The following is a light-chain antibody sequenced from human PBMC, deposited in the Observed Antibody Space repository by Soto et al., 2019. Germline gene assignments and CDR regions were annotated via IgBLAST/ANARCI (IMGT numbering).Light chain of an antibody. J-gene: IGKJ1*01. CDR3: QQYYKGWT. CDR2: DAS. CDR1: QSINAW. Sequence: IQMTQSPSTLSASVGDRVTLTCRASQSINAWLAWYQQKPGKAPKLLIYDASSLQSGVPSRFSGSGSGTDFTLTISSLQSEDFALYYCQQYYKGWTFGQGTKVDIK. V-gene: IGKV1-5*01.